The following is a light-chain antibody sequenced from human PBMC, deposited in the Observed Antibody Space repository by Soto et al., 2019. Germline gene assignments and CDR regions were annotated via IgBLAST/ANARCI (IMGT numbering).Light chain of an antibody. J-gene: IGKJ1*01. CDR3: QQYNSYSL. V-gene: IGKV1-5*01. CDR1: QSISSW. Sequence: DIQMTQSPSTLSASVGDRVTITCRASQSISSWLAWYQQKPGKAPKLLIYDASSLESGVPSRFSGSGSGTELTLTISSLQPDDFATYYCQQYNSYSLFGQGTKVDIK. CDR2: DAS.